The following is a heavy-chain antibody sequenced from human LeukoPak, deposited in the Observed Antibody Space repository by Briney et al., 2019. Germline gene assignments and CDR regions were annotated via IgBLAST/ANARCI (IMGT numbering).Heavy chain of an antibody. J-gene: IGHJ4*02. V-gene: IGHV4-39*01. CDR1: GGSISSSSYY. Sequence: SETLSLTCTVSGGSISSSSYYWGWIRQPPGKGLEWIGSIYYSGSTYYNPSLKSRVTLSVDTSKNQFSLKMSSVAAADTGVYYCASSANYGGNSVRHDYWGQGTLVTVSS. CDR3: ASSANYGGNSVRHDY. D-gene: IGHD4-23*01. CDR2: IYYSGST.